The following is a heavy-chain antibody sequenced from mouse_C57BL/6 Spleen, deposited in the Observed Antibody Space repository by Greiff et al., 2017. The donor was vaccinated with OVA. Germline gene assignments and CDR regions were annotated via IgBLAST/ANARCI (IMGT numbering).Heavy chain of an antibody. CDR3: AAYYSKIGYFDD. CDR2: ISYDGSN. V-gene: IGHV3-6*01. CDR1: GYSITSGYY. Sequence: EVKLMESGPGLVKPSQSLSLTCSVTGYSITSGYYWNWIRQFPGNKLEWMGYISYDGSNNYNPSLKNRISITRDTSKNQFFLKLNSVTTEDTATYYCAAYYSKIGYFDDWGTGTTVTVSS. D-gene: IGHD2-5*01. J-gene: IGHJ1*03.